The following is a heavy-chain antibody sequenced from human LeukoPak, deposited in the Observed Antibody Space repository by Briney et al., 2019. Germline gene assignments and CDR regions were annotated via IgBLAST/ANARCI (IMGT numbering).Heavy chain of an antibody. J-gene: IGHJ4*02. CDR3: ARAVGSGSYNFDY. CDR1: GWSFSGYY. Sequence: SETLSLTCAVYGWSFSGYYWRWIRQHPGKGLEWIGYIYYSGSTYYNPSLKSRVTISVDTSKNQFSLKLSSVTAADTAVYYCARAVGSGSYNFDYWGQGTLVTVSS. D-gene: IGHD3-10*01. V-gene: IGHV4-31*11. CDR2: IYYSGST.